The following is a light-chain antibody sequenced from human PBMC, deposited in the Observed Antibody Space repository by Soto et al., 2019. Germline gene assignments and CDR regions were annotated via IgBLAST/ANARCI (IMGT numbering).Light chain of an antibody. J-gene: IGKJ1*01. V-gene: IGKV1-5*03. Sequence: DIQMTQSPATLSGSVGDRVTITCRASQTISSWLAWYQQKPGKAPKLLIHKASTLKSGVPSRFSGSGSGTEFTLTIASLQPDDFATYYCQQYETSSGTFGPGTKVDIK. CDR2: KAS. CDR1: QTISSW. CDR3: QQYETSSGT.